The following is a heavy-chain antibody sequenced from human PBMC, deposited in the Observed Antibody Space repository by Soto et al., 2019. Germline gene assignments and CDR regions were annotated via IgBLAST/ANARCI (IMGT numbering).Heavy chain of an antibody. D-gene: IGHD3-3*01. CDR1: GFTFSSYA. J-gene: IGHJ6*02. V-gene: IGHV3-30-3*01. CDR3: ARDVYYDFWSGYSYYYYGMDV. Sequence: PGGSLRLSCAASGFTFSSYAMHWVRQAPGKGLEWVAVISYDGSNKYYADSVKGRFTISRDNSKNTLYLQMNSLRAEDTAVYYCARDVYYDFWSGYSYYYYGMDVWGQGTTVTVSS. CDR2: ISYDGSNK.